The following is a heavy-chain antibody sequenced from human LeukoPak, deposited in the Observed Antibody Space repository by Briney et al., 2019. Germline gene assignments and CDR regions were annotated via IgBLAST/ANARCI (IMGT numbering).Heavy chain of an antibody. J-gene: IGHJ6*03. CDR2: IYYSGST. CDR3: ATTEIYTYLDV. CDR1: GGSISSSSYY. D-gene: IGHD3-16*01. V-gene: IGHV4-39*07. Sequence: SETLSLTCTVSGGSISSSSYYWGWIRQPPGKGLEWIGSIYYSGSTYYNPSLKSRVTISVDTSKNQFSLKLSSVTAADTAVYYCATTEIYTYLDVWGKGTTVIVSS.